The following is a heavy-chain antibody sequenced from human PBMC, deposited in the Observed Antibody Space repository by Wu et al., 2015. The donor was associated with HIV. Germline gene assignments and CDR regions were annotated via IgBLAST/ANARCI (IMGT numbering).Heavy chain of an antibody. Sequence: QVRLLQSGAEVKTPGSSVKVPCLTSGYTFNRYPINWLRQVPGQGLEWMGVIIPLIGTTHYSQKFQGRLTISTGASATTAYLEVRNLTSDDTAVYYCARDHELLWFGEIWGQGTMVTVSS. CDR2: IIPLIGTT. J-gene: IGHJ3*02. CDR3: ARDHELLWFGEI. D-gene: IGHD3-10*01. CDR1: GYTFNRYP. V-gene: IGHV1-69*05.